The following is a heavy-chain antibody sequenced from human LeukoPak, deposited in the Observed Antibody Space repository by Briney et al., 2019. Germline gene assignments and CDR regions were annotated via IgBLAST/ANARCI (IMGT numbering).Heavy chain of an antibody. V-gene: IGHV3-74*01. Sequence: GGSLRLSCAASGFTFSSYAMHWVRQAPGKGLVWVSRINSDGSSTSYADSVKGRFTISRDNAKNTLYLQMNSLRAEDTAVYYCARAEYYYGSGSYFAGYNWFDPWGQGTLVTVSS. CDR2: INSDGSST. J-gene: IGHJ5*02. CDR1: GFTFSSYA. D-gene: IGHD3-10*01. CDR3: ARAEYYYGSGSYFAGYNWFDP.